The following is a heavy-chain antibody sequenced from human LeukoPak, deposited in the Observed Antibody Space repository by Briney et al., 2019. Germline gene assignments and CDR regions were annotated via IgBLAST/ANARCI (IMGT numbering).Heavy chain of an antibody. Sequence: GASVKVSCKASGGTFSSYAISWVRQAPGQGLEWMGGIIPIFGTANYAQKFQGRVTITADESTSTAYMELSSLRSEDTAVYYCAGYNWNDVGRIDYWGQGTLVTVSS. J-gene: IGHJ4*02. V-gene: IGHV1-69*13. D-gene: IGHD1-1*01. CDR1: GGTFSSYA. CDR2: IIPIFGTA. CDR3: AGYNWNDVGRIDY.